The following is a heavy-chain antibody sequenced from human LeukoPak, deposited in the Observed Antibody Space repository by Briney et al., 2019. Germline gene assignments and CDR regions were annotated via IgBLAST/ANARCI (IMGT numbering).Heavy chain of an antibody. V-gene: IGHV3-53*01. CDR1: GFTVSSNY. CDR2: IYSGGST. J-gene: IGHJ4*02. D-gene: IGHD3-10*01. Sequence: GGSLRLSCAASGFTVSSNYMSWVRQAPGKGLEWVSVIYSGGSTHYADSVKGRLTISRDNSKNTLYLQMNSLRAEDTAVYYCARGFFGSGSYHPYYFDDWGQGTLVTVSP. CDR3: ARGFFGSGSYHPYYFDD.